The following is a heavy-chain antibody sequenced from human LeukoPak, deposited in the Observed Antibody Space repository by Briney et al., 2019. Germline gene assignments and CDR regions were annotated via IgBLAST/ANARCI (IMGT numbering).Heavy chain of an antibody. CDR3: ARSGRAIVATIAVDY. D-gene: IGHD5-12*01. Sequence: GASVKVSCKASGYTFTGYYMHWVRQAPGQGLEWMGWINPNSGGTNYAQKFQGRVTMTRDTSISTAYMELSRLRSDDTAVYYCARSGRAIVATIAVDYWGQGTLVTVSS. CDR2: INPNSGGT. V-gene: IGHV1-2*02. CDR1: GYTFTGYY. J-gene: IGHJ4*02.